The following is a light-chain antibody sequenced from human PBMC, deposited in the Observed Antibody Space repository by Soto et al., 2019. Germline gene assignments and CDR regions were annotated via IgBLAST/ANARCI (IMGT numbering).Light chain of an antibody. CDR2: QVN. J-gene: IGLJ3*02. CDR3: TSYAGVNQVL. Sequence: QSVLTQPPSASGSPGQSVTISCTGTSSDVGNYNYVSWYQQHPGKAPRLMIYQVNKRPSGVPDRFSGSKSGNTASLTVSGLQAEYEADYYCTSYAGVNQVLFGGGTKLTVL. V-gene: IGLV2-8*01. CDR1: SSDVGNYNY.